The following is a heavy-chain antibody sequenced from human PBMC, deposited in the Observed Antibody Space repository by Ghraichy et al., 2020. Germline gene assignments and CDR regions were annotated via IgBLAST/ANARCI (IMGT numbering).Heavy chain of an antibody. D-gene: IGHD3-10*01. CDR2: ISYDGSNK. Sequence: GGSLRLSCAASGFTFSSYAMHWVRQAPGKGLEWVAVISYDGSNKYYADSVKGRFTISRDNSKNTLYLQMNSLRAEDTAVYYCARERLWFGEEIFPEFDYWGQGTLVTVSS. CDR1: GFTFSSYA. J-gene: IGHJ4*02. CDR3: ARERLWFGEEIFPEFDY. V-gene: IGHV3-30*04.